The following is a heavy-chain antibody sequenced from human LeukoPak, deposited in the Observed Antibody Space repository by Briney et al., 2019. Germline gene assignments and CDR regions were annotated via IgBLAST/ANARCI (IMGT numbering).Heavy chain of an antibody. Sequence: PGGSLRLSCAASGFTFSSYGMHWVRQAPGKGLEWVAVISYDGSNKYYADSVKGRFTISRDNSKNTLYLQMNSLRAEDTAVYYCAKGKPPTVGATYFDYWGQGTLVTVSS. CDR3: AKGKPPTVGATYFDY. D-gene: IGHD1-26*01. CDR2: ISYDGSNK. CDR1: GFTFSSYG. V-gene: IGHV3-30*18. J-gene: IGHJ4*02.